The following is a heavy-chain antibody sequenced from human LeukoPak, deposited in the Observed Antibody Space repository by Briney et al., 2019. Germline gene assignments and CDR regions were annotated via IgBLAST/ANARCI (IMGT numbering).Heavy chain of an antibody. V-gene: IGHV1-69*04. J-gene: IGHJ6*02. D-gene: IGHD3-22*01. CDR1: GGTFSSYA. CDR2: IIPILGIA. CDR3: ARDLSPDYYDSSGYYGNYYYYGMDV. Sequence: GSSVKVSCTASGGTFSSYAISWVRQAPGQGLEWMGRIIPILGIANYAQKFQGRVTITADKSTSTAYMELSSLRSEDTAVYYCARDLSPDYYDSSGYYGNYYYYGMDVWGQGTTVTVSS.